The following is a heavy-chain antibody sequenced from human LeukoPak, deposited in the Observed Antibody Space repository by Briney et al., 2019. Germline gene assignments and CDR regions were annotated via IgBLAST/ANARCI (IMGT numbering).Heavy chain of an antibody. D-gene: IGHD1-26*01. Sequence: GGSLRLSCAASGFTVSSNYMSWVRQAPGKGLEWVPVIYSGGNTYYADSVKGRFTISRDNSKNTLYFQMNSLRAEDTAVYYCARDRVGWYFDLWGRGTLVTVSS. J-gene: IGHJ2*01. V-gene: IGHV3-53*01. CDR3: ARDRVGWYFDL. CDR2: IYSGGNT. CDR1: GFTVSSNY.